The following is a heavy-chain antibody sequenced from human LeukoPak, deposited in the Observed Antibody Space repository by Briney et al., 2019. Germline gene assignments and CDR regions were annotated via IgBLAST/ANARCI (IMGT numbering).Heavy chain of an antibody. CDR3: ARAGIAAAAPDY. CDR1: GFTFSSYA. J-gene: IGHJ4*02. Sequence: PGGSLRLSCAASGFTFSSYAMHWVRQAPGKGLEWVAVISYDGSNKYYADSVKGRFTISRDNSKNTLYLQMNSLRAEDTAEYYCARAGIAAAAPDYWGQGTLVTVSS. D-gene: IGHD6-13*01. CDR2: ISYDGSNK. V-gene: IGHV3-30-3*01.